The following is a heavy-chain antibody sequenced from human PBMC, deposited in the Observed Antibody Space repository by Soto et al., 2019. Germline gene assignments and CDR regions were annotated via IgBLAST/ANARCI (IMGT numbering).Heavy chain of an antibody. CDR2: FDPEDGET. J-gene: IGHJ5*02. D-gene: IGHD2-15*01. V-gene: IGHV1-24*01. Sequence: ASVKVSFKVSGYTLTELSMHWVRQAPGKGLEWMGGFDPEDGETIYAQKFQGRVTMTEDTSTDTAYMELSSLRSEDTAVYYCATDPLGYCSGGSCLTWGQGTLVTVS. CDR1: GYTLTELS. CDR3: ATDPLGYCSGGSCLT.